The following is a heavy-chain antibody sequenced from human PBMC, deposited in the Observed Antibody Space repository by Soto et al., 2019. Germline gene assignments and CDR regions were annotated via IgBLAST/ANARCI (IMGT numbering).Heavy chain of an antibody. V-gene: IGHV3-23*01. J-gene: IGHJ4*02. Sequence: GGSLRLSCAASGFTFSSYAMSWVRQAPGKGLEWVSGISGSGGSTYDADSGKGRFTISRDNSKNTSYLQMNSLRAEDTAVYYCAKGRYYYDSSGLDYWGQGTLVTVSS. D-gene: IGHD3-22*01. CDR3: AKGRYYYDSSGLDY. CDR1: GFTFSSYA. CDR2: ISGSGGST.